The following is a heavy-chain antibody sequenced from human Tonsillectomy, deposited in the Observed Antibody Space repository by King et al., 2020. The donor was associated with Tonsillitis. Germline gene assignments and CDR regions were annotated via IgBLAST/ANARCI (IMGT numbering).Heavy chain of an antibody. CDR2: INANSGGT. CDR3: ARDGGYCGGGSCYSYDMNV. J-gene: IGHJ6*01. V-gene: IGHV1-2*02. Sequence: VQLVESGAEVKKPGASVKVSCEAPGDTFIGYYIHWVRQAPGQGLEWVGWINANSGGTNYGQKFQGRVTMTRDTSINTVNMELNRLRSDDTAVYYCARDGGYCGGGSCYSYDMNVWGQGTTVTASS. D-gene: IGHD2-15*01. CDR1: GDTFIGYY.